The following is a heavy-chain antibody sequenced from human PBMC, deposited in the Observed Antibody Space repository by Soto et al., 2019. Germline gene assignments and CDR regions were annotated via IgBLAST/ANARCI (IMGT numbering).Heavy chain of an antibody. V-gene: IGHV3-23*01. CDR2: IGDSEGETT. J-gene: IGHJ5*01. CDR3: AKGYCGGGRCYDLDNWFDS. D-gene: IGHD2-15*01. Sequence: EVQLLESGGGLVQPGGSLRLSCAASGFTFSTYAMTWVRQAPGKGPEWVSRIGDSEGETTHYAASVKGRFTISRDHAKNTLYLQMNSLRVEDTAIYYCAKGYCGGGRCYDLDNWFDSWGQGTRVTVSS. CDR1: GFTFSTYA.